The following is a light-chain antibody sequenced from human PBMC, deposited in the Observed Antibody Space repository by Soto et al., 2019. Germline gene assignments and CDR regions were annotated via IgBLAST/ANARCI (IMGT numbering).Light chain of an antibody. Sequence: QSALTQPASVSGSPGQSITISCTGASSDVGAYNTVAWYQQHPGKAPKLIIFEVTNRPSGVSNRFSGSKSGNTASLTISGLQAEDEADYYCSSNTIVSTVFGTGTKVTVL. CDR1: SSDVGAYNT. J-gene: IGLJ1*01. V-gene: IGLV2-14*01. CDR3: SSNTIVSTV. CDR2: EVT.